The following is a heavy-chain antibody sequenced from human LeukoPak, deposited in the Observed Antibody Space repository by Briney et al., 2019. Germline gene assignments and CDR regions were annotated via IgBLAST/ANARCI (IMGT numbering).Heavy chain of an antibody. Sequence: ASETLSLTCTVSGGSISSYYWSWIRQPPGKGLEWIGEIYHSGSTNYNPSLKSRVTISVDKSKNQFSLKLSSVTAADTAVYYCARSMAAGYYFDYWGQGTLVTVSS. CDR2: IYHSGST. J-gene: IGHJ4*02. V-gene: IGHV4-59*12. CDR3: ARSMAAGYYFDY. CDR1: GGSISSYY. D-gene: IGHD6-13*01.